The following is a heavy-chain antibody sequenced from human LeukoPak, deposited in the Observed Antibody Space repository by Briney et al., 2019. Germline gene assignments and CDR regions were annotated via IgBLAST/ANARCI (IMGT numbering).Heavy chain of an antibody. CDR2: ISGSGGST. D-gene: IGHD6-13*01. CDR1: GFTFSSYA. CDR3: AKRPAAGTGRMYYFDY. Sequence: GGSLRLSCAASGFTFSSYAMSWDRQAPGKGLEWVSAISGSGGSTNYAASVKGRFTISRDNSKNTLYLQMNSLRAEDTAVYYCAKRPAAGTGRMYYFDYWGQGTLVTVSS. J-gene: IGHJ4*02. V-gene: IGHV3-23*01.